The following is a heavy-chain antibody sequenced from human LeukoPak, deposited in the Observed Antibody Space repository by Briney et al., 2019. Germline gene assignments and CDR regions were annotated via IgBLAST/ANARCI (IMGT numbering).Heavy chain of an antibody. CDR1: GFTFSSYW. J-gene: IGHJ4*02. CDR2: IKQDGSEK. D-gene: IGHD2-21*02. CDR3: ARDDLAYCGGDCLTPLRY. Sequence: GGSLRLSCAASGFTFSSYWMSWVRQAPGKGLEWVANIKQDGSEKYYVDSVKGRFTISRDNAKNSLYLQMNSLRAEDTAVYFCARDDLAYCGGDCLTPLRYWGQGTLVTVSS. V-gene: IGHV3-7*01.